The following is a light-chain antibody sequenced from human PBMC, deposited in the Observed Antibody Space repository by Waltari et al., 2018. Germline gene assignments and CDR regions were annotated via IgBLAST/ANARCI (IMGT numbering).Light chain of an antibody. V-gene: IGLV1-40*01. Sequence: QSVLTQPPSVSGAPGQRVTISCTGSGSNIGAGYDVHWYQQLPRAAPKLPIYGSSTRPLGGPDRFFGSKSGTSASLAIPGLQPEDEADYYCQSYDTSLGVVFGGGTKLTVL. CDR3: QSYDTSLGVV. CDR1: GSNIGAGYD. J-gene: IGLJ2*01. CDR2: GSS.